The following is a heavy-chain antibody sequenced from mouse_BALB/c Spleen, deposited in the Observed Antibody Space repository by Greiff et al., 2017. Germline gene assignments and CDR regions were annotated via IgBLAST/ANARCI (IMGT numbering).Heavy chain of an antibody. Sequence: QVQLQQSGAELARPGASVKLSCKASGYTFTSYWMQWVKQRPGQGLEWIGAIYPGDGDTRYTQKFKGKATLTADKSSSTAYMQLSSLASEDSAVYYCAREGFSTVDYWGQGTTVTVSS. V-gene: IGHV1-87*01. CDR1: GYTFTSYW. CDR2: IYPGDGDT. J-gene: IGHJ2*01. D-gene: IGHD1-1*01. CDR3: AREGFSTVDY.